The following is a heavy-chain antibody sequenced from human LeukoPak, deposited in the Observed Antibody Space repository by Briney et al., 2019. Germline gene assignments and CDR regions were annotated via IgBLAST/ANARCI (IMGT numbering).Heavy chain of an antibody. CDR1: GGSISSSSYY. Sequence: SETLSLTCTVSGGSISSSSYYWGWIRQPPGKGLERIGSIYYSGSTYYNPSLKSRVTISVDTSKNQFSLKLSSVTAADTAVYYCARAARRGGYRFPFDYWGQGTLVTVSS. V-gene: IGHV4-39*07. J-gene: IGHJ4*02. CDR2: IYYSGST. CDR3: ARAARRGGYRFPFDY. D-gene: IGHD5-12*01.